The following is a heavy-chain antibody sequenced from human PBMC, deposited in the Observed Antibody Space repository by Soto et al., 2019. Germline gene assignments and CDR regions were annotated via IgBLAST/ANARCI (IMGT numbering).Heavy chain of an antibody. CDR2: MYYTGSS. J-gene: IGHJ3*02. V-gene: IGHV4-31*03. Sequence: QVQLQESGPGLAKPSQTLSLTCTVSGGSISSGGYYWSWIRQHPGKGLEWIGYMYYTGSSYYTPSLKSRATISADMSKNQFSLKLTSVTVADTAVYYCARAGSNYGADAFDIWGQGTMVTVSS. CDR1: GGSISSGGYY. CDR3: ARAGSNYGADAFDI. D-gene: IGHD3-10*01.